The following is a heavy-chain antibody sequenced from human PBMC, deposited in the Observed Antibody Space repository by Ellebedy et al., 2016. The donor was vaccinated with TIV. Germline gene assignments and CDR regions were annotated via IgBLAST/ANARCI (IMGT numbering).Heavy chain of an antibody. J-gene: IGHJ4*02. Sequence: MPGGSLRLSCIVSGGSISSYYWSWIRQSAGKGLEWIGRIYPIGSTNYNPSLKSRVTMSVDTSNNQFSLKLSSVTAADTAVYFCARDRYISAAGTFDHWGQGILVTVSS. D-gene: IGHD6-13*01. V-gene: IGHV4-4*07. CDR1: GGSISSYY. CDR3: ARDRYISAAGTFDH. CDR2: IYPIGST.